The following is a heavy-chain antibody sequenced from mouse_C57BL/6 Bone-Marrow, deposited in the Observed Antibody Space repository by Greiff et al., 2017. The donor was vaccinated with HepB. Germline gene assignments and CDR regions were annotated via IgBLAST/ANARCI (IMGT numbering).Heavy chain of an antibody. D-gene: IGHD2-10*02. CDR1: GYTFTSYW. CDR2: IYPGSGST. J-gene: IGHJ3*01. CDR3: ARGVWFPSWFAY. V-gene: IGHV1-55*01. Sequence: VQLQQPGAELVKPGASVKMSCKASGYTFTSYWITWVKQRPGQGLEWIGDIYPGSGSTNYNEKFKSKATLTVDTSSSTAYMQLSSLTSDDSAVYYCARGVWFPSWFAYWGQGTLVTVSS.